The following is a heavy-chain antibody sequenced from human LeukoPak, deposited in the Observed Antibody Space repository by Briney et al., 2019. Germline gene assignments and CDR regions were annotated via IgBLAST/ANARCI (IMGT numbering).Heavy chain of an antibody. J-gene: IGHJ3*02. Sequence: PGGSLRLSCAASGFTFSSYAMSWVRQAPGKGLEWVSYISSSSSTIFYADSVRGRFTISRDNSKNSLYLQMNSLRAEDTAVFYCARRVASGRDEYDAFDIWGQGTMVTVSS. D-gene: IGHD2-15*01. CDR2: ISSSSSTI. CDR1: GFTFSSYA. V-gene: IGHV3-48*04. CDR3: ARRVASGRDEYDAFDI.